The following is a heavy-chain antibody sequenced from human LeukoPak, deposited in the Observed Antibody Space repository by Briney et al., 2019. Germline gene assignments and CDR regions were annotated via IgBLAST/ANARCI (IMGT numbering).Heavy chain of an antibody. CDR3: ARDLREYHYDSSDQHYWYFDI. V-gene: IGHV1-18*01. D-gene: IGHD3-22*01. CDR2: ISAYNGNT. Sequence: ASVKVSCKTSDYTFSNYGISWVRQAPGQGLEWMGWISAYNGNTNYAQKFQGRVTMSTDTSTATGYMELRNLRSDDTAVYYCARDLREYHYDSSDQHYWYFDIWGRGTLVTVSS. J-gene: IGHJ2*01. CDR1: DYTFSNYG.